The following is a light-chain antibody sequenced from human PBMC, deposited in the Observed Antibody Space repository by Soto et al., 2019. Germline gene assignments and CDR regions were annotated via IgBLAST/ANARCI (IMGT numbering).Light chain of an antibody. CDR2: GAS. CDR3: QQYNNWHTWT. Sequence: EILMTQSPATLSVSPGERATLSCRASQSVRSNLAWYQQKPGQAPRLLIYGASTRVTGIPATFSGSGSGTQFTLTISSLKSEDFAVYYCQQYNNWHTWTFGQGTKVDIK. CDR1: QSVRSN. V-gene: IGKV3D-15*01. J-gene: IGKJ1*01.